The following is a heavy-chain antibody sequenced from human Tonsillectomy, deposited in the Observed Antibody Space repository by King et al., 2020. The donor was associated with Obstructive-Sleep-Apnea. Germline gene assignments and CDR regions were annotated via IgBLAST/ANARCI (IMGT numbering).Heavy chain of an antibody. J-gene: IGHJ4*02. Sequence: VQLVESGPGLVQPSQTLSLTCTVSDGSISSGDYYWSWIRQPPGKGLEWIGYIYYSGSTYYNPSLKSRVTISVDTSKNQFSLKLTSVTAADTAVYYCARLLGIAVAVDYWGQGTLVTVSS. D-gene: IGHD6-19*01. V-gene: IGHV4-30-4*01. CDR1: DGSISSGDYY. CDR2: IYYSGST. CDR3: ARLLGIAVAVDY.